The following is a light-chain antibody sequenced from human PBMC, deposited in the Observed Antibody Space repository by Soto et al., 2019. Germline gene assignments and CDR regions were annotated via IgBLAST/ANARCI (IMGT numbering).Light chain of an antibody. CDR2: SAS. CDR1: QSVSSNY. CDR3: QQYGSSPT. V-gene: IGKV3-20*01. Sequence: EIVLTQSPGTLSLSPGERATLSCRACQSVSSNYLAWYQQKPGQAPRVLIYSASSRATGIPDRFSGSGSGTDFTLTISRLEPEDFAVYYCQQYGSSPTFGQGTKVEIK. J-gene: IGKJ1*01.